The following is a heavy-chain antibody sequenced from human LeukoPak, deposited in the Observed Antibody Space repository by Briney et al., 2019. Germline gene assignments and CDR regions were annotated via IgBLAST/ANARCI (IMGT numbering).Heavy chain of an antibody. CDR3: APTPGVAYDSSGYYPYYFDY. Sequence: TGGSLRLSCAASGFTFSDYYMSWIRQAPGKGLEWVSYISSSGSTIYYADSVEGRFTISRDNAKNSLYLQMNSLRAEDTAVYYCAPTPGVAYDSSGYYPYYFDYWGQGTLVTVSS. D-gene: IGHD3-22*01. CDR1: GFTFSDYY. J-gene: IGHJ4*02. V-gene: IGHV3-11*04. CDR2: ISSSGSTI.